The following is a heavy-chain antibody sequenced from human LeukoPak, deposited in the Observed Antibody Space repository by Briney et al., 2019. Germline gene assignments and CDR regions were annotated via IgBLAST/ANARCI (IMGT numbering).Heavy chain of an antibody. V-gene: IGHV4-39*07. CDR1: GGSISKNNYY. Sequence: PSETLSLTCTVSGGSISKNNYYWGWIRQPPGKGLEWIGRIYYSGSTYYNPSLKSRVIISVDTSKNQFSLKVNSVTAADTAVYYCARGDGYNYDFDYWGQGTLVTVSS. CDR3: ARGDGYNYDFDY. J-gene: IGHJ4*02. D-gene: IGHD5-24*01. CDR2: IYYSGST.